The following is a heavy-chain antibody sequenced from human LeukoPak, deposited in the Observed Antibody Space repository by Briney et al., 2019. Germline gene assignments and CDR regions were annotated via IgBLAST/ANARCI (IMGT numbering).Heavy chain of an antibody. CDR3: ARGHWDFDL. CDR1: GFTVSNNH. CDR2: INHVGSI. Sequence: PGGSLRLSCAASGFTVSNNHMSWVRQAPGKGLEWIGEINHVGSINYNPSLKSRVTISVDTSKNQFSLKLISVTAADTAVYFCARGHWDFDLWGRGTLVTVSS. V-gene: IGHV4-34*01. J-gene: IGHJ2*01.